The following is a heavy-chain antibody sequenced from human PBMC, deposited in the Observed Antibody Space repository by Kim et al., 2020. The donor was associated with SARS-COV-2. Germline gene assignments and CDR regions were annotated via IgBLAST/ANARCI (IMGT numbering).Heavy chain of an antibody. V-gene: IGHV3-74*01. CDR1: GFTFSSYW. D-gene: IGHD3-16*01. Sequence: GGSLRLSCAASGFTFSSYWMHWVRQAPGKGLVWVSRINSDGSSTSYADSVKGRFTISRDNAKNTLYLQMNSLRAEDTAVYYCARVGAADPGGNYWGQGTLVTVSS. J-gene: IGHJ4*02. CDR2: INSDGSST. CDR3: ARVGAADPGGNY.